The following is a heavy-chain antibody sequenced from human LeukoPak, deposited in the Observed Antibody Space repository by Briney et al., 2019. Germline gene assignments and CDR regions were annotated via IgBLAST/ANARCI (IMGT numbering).Heavy chain of an antibody. CDR2: INSDGSST. CDR3: AGALGGSLYYYHGFDA. D-gene: IGHD3-16*01. CDR1: GFTFSSYW. J-gene: IGHJ6*02. V-gene: IGHV3-74*01. Sequence: GGSLRLSCAASGFTFSSYWMHWVRQAPGKGLVWVSRINSDGSSTTYADSVKGRFTISRDNAKNTVYLQMNSLRVEDTAIYYCAGALGGSLYYYHGFDAWGHGTTVTVSS.